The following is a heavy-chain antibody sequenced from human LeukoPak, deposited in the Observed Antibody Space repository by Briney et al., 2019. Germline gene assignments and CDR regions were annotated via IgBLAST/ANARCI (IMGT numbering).Heavy chain of an antibody. D-gene: IGHD3-3*01. Sequence: GGSLRLSCAASGFTFSSYSMNWVRQAPGKGLEWVSSISSSSSYIYYADAVKGRFTISRDNSKNTLYLQMNSLRAEDTAVYYCAKNSHPYDFWSGYLGYYFDYWGQGTLVTVSS. CDR3: AKNSHPYDFWSGYLGYYFDY. V-gene: IGHV3-21*04. CDR1: GFTFSSYS. J-gene: IGHJ4*02. CDR2: ISSSSSYI.